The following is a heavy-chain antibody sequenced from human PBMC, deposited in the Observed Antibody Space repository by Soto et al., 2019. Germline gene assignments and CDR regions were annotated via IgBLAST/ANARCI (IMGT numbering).Heavy chain of an antibody. D-gene: IGHD1-26*01. V-gene: IGHV4-59*01. Sequence: QVQLRESGPGLVKPSGTLSLTCTVSGGSLSRYFWSWIRQPPGKGLEWIGYIFYSGTTNYNPSLKSRVTILHYTSKNQFSLNLVSVTAADTAFYYCTRGRGGTYDAFDIWGQGTLVSVSS. CDR2: IFYSGTT. CDR1: GGSLSRYF. J-gene: IGHJ3*02. CDR3: TRGRGGTYDAFDI.